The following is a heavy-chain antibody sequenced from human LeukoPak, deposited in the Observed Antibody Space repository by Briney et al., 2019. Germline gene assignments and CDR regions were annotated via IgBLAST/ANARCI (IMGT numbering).Heavy chain of an antibody. CDR3: ARGSPIWYYDSSGPDAFDI. Sequence: GGSLRLSCAASGFTFSSYSMNWVRQAPGKGLEWVSSISSSSSYIYYADSVKGRFTISRDNAKNSLYLQMNSLRAEDTAVYYCARGSPIWYYDSSGPDAFDIWGQGTMVTVSS. V-gene: IGHV3-21*01. CDR1: GFTFSSYS. J-gene: IGHJ3*02. CDR2: ISSSSSYI. D-gene: IGHD3-22*01.